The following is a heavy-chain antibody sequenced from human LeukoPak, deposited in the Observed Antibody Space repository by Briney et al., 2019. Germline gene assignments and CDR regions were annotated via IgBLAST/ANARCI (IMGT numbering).Heavy chain of an antibody. J-gene: IGHJ4*02. CDR3: ARGGYCSGGNCYHPFFDY. CDR2: IYTIGST. Sequence: SETLSLTCTVSGGSISNGGYSWSWIRQPAGKGLEWIGHIYTIGSTNYNPSPKSRVTISVDTSKNQFSLKLTSVIAADTAVYYCARGGYCSGGNCYHPFFDYWGQGSLVTVSS. V-gene: IGHV4-61*09. D-gene: IGHD2-15*01. CDR1: GGSISNGGYS.